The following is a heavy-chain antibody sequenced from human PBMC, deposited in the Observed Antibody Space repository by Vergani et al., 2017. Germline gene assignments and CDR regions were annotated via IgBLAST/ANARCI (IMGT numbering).Heavy chain of an antibody. Sequence: QVQLVQSGAEVKKPGSSVKVSCKASGGTFSSYAISWVRQAPGQGLEWMGGIIPIFGTANYAQKFQGRVTITADESTSTAYMELSSLRSENTAVYYCARGQRAVLRYCDWLLPYWGQGTLVTVSS. CDR1: GGTFSSYA. V-gene: IGHV1-69*01. J-gene: IGHJ4*02. D-gene: IGHD3-9*01. CDR2: IIPIFGTA. CDR3: ARGQRAVLRYCDWLLPY.